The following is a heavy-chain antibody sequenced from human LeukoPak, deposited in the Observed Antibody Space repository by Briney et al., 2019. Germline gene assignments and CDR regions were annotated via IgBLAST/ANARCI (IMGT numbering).Heavy chain of an antibody. CDR2: INPSDSYT. D-gene: IGHD6-13*01. J-gene: IGHJ1*01. Sequence: GESLRISCKGSGYSFTTYWISWVRQMPGKGLEWRGRINPSDSYTNYSSSFQGHVTISADKSISTAYLQWSSLKASDTAMYYCARREYSNRDEFFQHWGQGTLVTVSS. V-gene: IGHV5-10-1*01. CDR3: ARREYSNRDEFFQH. CDR1: GYSFTTYW.